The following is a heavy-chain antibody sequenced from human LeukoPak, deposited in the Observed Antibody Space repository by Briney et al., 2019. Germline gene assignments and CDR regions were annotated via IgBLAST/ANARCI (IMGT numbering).Heavy chain of an antibody. V-gene: IGHV7-4-1*02. CDR3: ARDLDATDYDY. D-gene: IGHD4-11*01. J-gene: IGHJ4*02. CDR2: INTNTGNP. CDR1: GYTFTGYY. Sequence: ASVKVSCKASGYTFTGYYMHWVRQAPGQGLEWMGWINTNTGNPTYAQGFTGRFVFSLDTSVSTAYLQISSLKAEDTAVYYCARDLDATDYDYWGQGTLVTVSS.